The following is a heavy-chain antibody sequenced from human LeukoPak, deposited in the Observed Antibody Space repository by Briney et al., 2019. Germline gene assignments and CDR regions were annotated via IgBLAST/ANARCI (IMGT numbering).Heavy chain of an antibody. J-gene: IGHJ4*02. CDR1: GFTFTRFA. V-gene: IGHV3-23*01. CDR3: AKDPGYGDYS. Sequence: GGSLRLSCSASGFTFTRFAMSWVRQSPGQGLEWVSAIRATDGTTYYADSVRGRFTVSRDNSKNTLFLQMNSLRDEDTAVYYCAKDPGYGDYSGGQGTLVTVSS. CDR2: IRATDGTT. D-gene: IGHD4-17*01.